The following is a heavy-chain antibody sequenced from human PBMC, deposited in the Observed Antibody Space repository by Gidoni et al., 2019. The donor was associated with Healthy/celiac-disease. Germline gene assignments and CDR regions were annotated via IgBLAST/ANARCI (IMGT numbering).Heavy chain of an antibody. CDR1: GGSLSSYY. V-gene: IGHV4-4*07. CDR2: IYTSGST. D-gene: IGHD1-26*01. J-gene: IGHJ6*02. Sequence: QVQLPESGPGLVKPSETLSLTCTVSGGSLSSYYWSWLRQPAGKGLEWIGRIYTSGSTNYNPSLKSRVTMSVDTSKNQFSLKLSSVTAADTAVYYCARDLQWAVHGKYYGMDVWGQGTTVTVSS. CDR3: ARDLQWAVHGKYYGMDV.